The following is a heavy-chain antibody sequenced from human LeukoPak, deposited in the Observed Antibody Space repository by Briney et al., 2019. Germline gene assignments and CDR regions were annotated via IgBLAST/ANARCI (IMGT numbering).Heavy chain of an antibody. V-gene: IGHV3-30*02. J-gene: IGHJ5*02. D-gene: IGHD2-2*02. Sequence: GGSLRLSCAASGFTFSSYGMHWVRQAPGKGLEWVAFIRCDGSNKYYADSVKGRFTISRDNSKNTLYLQMNSLRAEDTAVYYWAKEYCSSTSCYISWFDPWGQGTLVAVSS. CDR2: IRCDGSNK. CDR3: AKEYCSSTSCYISWFDP. CDR1: GFTFSSYG.